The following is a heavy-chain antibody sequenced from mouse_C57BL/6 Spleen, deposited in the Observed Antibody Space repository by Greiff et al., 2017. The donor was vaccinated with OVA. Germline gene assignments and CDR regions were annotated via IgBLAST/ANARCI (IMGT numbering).Heavy chain of an antibody. CDR1: GFNIKNPY. Sequence: VQLQQSVADLVRPGASVKLSCTASGFNIKNPYMHWVKQRPEQGLEWIGRIDPANGNTKYAPKFQGKATITADTSSNTAYLQLSSLTSEDTAIYYCARRDPGSSDYWGQGTTLTVSS. D-gene: IGHD1-2*01. V-gene: IGHV14-3*01. J-gene: IGHJ2*01. CDR3: ARRDPGSSDY. CDR2: IDPANGNT.